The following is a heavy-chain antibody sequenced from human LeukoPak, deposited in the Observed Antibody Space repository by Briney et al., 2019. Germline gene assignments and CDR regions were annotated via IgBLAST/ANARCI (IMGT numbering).Heavy chain of an antibody. Sequence: PGGSLRLSCAASGFTFSSYGMHWVRQAPGKGLEWVAVIWYDGSNKYYADSVKGRFTTSRDNSKNTLYLQMNSLRAEDTAVYYCARGQLLGDYFDYWGQGALVTVSS. CDR2: IWYDGSNK. V-gene: IGHV3-33*01. CDR1: GFTFSSYG. J-gene: IGHJ4*02. CDR3: ARGQLLGDYFDY. D-gene: IGHD2-2*01.